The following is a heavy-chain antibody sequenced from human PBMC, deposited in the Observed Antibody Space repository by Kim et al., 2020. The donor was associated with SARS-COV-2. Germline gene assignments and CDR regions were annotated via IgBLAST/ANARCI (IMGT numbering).Heavy chain of an antibody. CDR3: AVGMPSTPGDLDY. CDR2: IRSRAYSYTT. D-gene: IGHD3-10*01. V-gene: IGHV3-72*01. Sequence: GGSLRLSCAASGFTFSDQHMDWVRQAPGKGLEWLCRIRSRAYSYTTGYAASVEGRFTISRDDSKNSLYLQMNSLKSEDTAVYHCAVGMPSTPGDLDYWGHGTLGTVSS. CDR1: GFTFSDQH. J-gene: IGHJ4*01.